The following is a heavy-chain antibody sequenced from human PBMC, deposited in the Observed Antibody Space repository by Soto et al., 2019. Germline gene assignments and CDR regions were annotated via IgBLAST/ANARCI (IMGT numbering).Heavy chain of an antibody. V-gene: IGHV4-30-2*01. CDR3: ARGHYYYGMDV. Sequence: PSETLSLTCTVSNGSVSSGTYSWSWVRQPPGKGLEWTGYIYYSGTTYYTPSLKSRLTMSMDSANDHFSLNLTSVTAAATAVYFCARGHYYYGMDVWGQGTTVTVSS. CDR1: NGSVSSGTYS. J-gene: IGHJ6*02. CDR2: IYYSGTT.